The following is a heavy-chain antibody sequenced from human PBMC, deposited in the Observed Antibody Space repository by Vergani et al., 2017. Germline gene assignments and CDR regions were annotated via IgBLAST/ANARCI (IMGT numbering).Heavy chain of an antibody. CDR2: IIPILGIA. Sequence: QVQLVQSGAEVKKPGSSVKVSCKASGGTFSSYTISWVRQAPGQGLEWMGRIIPILGIANYAQKFQGRVTITADKSTSTAYMELSSLRSEDTAVYYCARGGGHDSSGYRDEFDLWGRGTLVTVSS. V-gene: IGHV1-69*02. D-gene: IGHD3-22*01. CDR3: ARGGGHDSSGYRDEFDL. CDR1: GGTFSSYT. J-gene: IGHJ2*01.